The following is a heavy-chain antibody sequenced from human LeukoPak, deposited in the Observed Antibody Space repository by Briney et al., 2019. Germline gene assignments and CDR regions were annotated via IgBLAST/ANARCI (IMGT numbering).Heavy chain of an antibody. V-gene: IGHV4-59*01. J-gene: IGHJ5*02. CDR3: ARAGYGSGSYYNWFDP. Sequence: TTSETLSLTCTVSGGSISSYYWSWIRQPPGKGLEWIGYIYYSRSTNYNPSLKSRVTISVDTSKNQFSLKLSSVTAADTAVYYCARAGYGSGSYYNWFDPWGQGTLVTVSS. CDR1: GGSISSYY. CDR2: IYYSRST. D-gene: IGHD3-10*01.